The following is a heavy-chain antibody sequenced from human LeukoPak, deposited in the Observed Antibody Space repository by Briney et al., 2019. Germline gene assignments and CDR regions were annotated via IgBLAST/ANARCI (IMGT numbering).Heavy chain of an antibody. CDR2: ISSSGRTM. V-gene: IGHV3-48*03. J-gene: IGHJ6*04. Sequence: GGSLRLSCAASGFTFSSYAVHWVRQAPGKGLEWVSYISSSGRTMYYADSVKGRFTISRDNAKNSLYLQMNSLRAEDTAVYYCAELGITMIGGVWGKGTTVTISS. CDR3: AELGITMIGGV. CDR1: GFTFSSYA. D-gene: IGHD3-10*02.